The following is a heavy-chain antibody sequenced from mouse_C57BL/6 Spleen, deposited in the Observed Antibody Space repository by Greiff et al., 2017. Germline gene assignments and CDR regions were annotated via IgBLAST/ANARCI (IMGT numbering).Heavy chain of an antibody. D-gene: IGHD2-1*01. CDR2: INYDGSST. Sequence: EVQLVESEGGLVQPGSSMKLSCTASGFTFSDYYMAWVRQVPEKGLEWVANINYDGSSTYYLDSLKSRFIISRDNAKNILYLQMSSLKSDDTATYYCARGGFYWCMDYWGQGTSVTVSS. V-gene: IGHV5-16*01. CDR3: ARGGFYWCMDY. J-gene: IGHJ4*01. CDR1: GFTFSDYY.